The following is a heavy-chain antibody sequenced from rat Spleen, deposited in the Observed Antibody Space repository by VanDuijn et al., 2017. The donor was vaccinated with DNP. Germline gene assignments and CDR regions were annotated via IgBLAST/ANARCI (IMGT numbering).Heavy chain of an antibody. CDR2: ISPSGGGT. Sequence: EVQLVESGGGLVQPGRSLKLSCAASGFTFSVYNMAWVRQLPTKRLEWVTSISPSGGGTYYRDSVKGRFTISRDNAKSTLYLQMDSLRSEDTATYYCTKPASYGGFWFAHWGQGTLVTVSS. D-gene: IGHD1-11*01. J-gene: IGHJ3*01. V-gene: IGHV5-27*01. CDR1: GFTFSVYN. CDR3: TKPASYGGFWFAH.